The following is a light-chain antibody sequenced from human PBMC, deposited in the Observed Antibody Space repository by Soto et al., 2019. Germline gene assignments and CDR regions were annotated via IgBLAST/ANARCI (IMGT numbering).Light chain of an antibody. J-gene: IGLJ1*01. CDR2: DVS. Sequence: QSALTQPRSVSGSPGQSVTISCTGTSSYVGGYNYVSWYQQHPGKAPKLMIYDVSKRPSGVPRRFSGSKSGNTASLTISGLQAEDEAEYYCSSYAGSYNSVFGTGTKVTVL. CDR1: SSYVGGYNY. CDR3: SSYAGSYNSV. V-gene: IGLV2-11*01.